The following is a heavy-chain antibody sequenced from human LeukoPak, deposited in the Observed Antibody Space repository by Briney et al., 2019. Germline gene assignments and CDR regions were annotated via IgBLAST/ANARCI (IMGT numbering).Heavy chain of an antibody. CDR1: GFTFSSYA. V-gene: IGHV3-23*01. CDR3: AKGYYDSSGYYYILFFDY. D-gene: IGHD3-22*01. CDR2: ISGSGGST. Sequence: GGSLRLSCAASGFTFSSYALSWVRQAPGKGLEWVSAISGSGGSTYYADSVKGRFTISRDNSKNTLYLQMNSLRAEDTAVYYCAKGYYDSSGYYYILFFDYWGQGTLVTVSS. J-gene: IGHJ4*02.